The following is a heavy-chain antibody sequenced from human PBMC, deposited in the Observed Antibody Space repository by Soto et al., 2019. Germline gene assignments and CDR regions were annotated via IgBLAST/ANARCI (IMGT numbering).Heavy chain of an antibody. CDR1: GITLSNAW. Sequence: EVQLVASGGGLVKPGGSLRLSCAGSGITLSNAWMTWVRQAPGKGLEWVGRIKSKVDGSTTEYGSPVKDRFIISRDDSEKTLDLQMHSLKVEDTAVYYCSTPRPRSNGYAYWSQGLRVNVS. CDR3: STPRPRSNGYAY. J-gene: IGHJ4*02. V-gene: IGHV3-15*01. D-gene: IGHD3-16*01. CDR2: IKSKVDGSTT.